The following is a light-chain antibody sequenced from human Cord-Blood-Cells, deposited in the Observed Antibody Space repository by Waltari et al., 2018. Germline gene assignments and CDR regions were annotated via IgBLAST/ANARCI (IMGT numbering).Light chain of an antibody. CDR1: QSISSW. Sequence: DIQMTQSPSTLSASVGDRVTITCRASQSISSWLAWYQQKPGKAPKLLFYDASSLESGVPSRFSSSGAGTEFTLTISSLQPDDFATYYCQQYKSDWTFGQGTKVEIK. CDR2: DAS. J-gene: IGKJ1*01. V-gene: IGKV1-5*01. CDR3: QQYKSDWT.